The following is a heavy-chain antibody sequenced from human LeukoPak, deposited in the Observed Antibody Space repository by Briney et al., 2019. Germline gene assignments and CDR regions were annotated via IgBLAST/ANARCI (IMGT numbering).Heavy chain of an antibody. D-gene: IGHD3-10*01. Sequence: GGSLRLSCAASGFTFSSYGMHWVRQAPGKGLEWVAVISYDGSNKYYADSVKGRFTISRDNSKNTLYLQMNSLRAEDTAVYYCARDLRGDAFDIWGQGTMVTVSS. V-gene: IGHV3-30*03. CDR3: ARDLRGDAFDI. CDR1: GFTFSSYG. J-gene: IGHJ3*02. CDR2: ISYDGSNK.